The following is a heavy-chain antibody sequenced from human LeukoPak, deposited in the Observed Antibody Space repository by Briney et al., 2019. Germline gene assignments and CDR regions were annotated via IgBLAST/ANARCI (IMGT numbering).Heavy chain of an antibody. J-gene: IGHJ6*02. V-gene: IGHV3-23*01. CDR1: GFTFSSYA. Sequence: PGGSLRLSCAASGFTFSSYAMSWVRQAPGKGLEWVSAISGSGGSTYYADSVKGRFTISRDNSKNTLYLQMNSLRAEDTAVYYCAKDLNVRYFDWVPRNYYYGMDVWGQGTTVTVSS. CDR2: ISGSGGST. CDR3: AKDLNVRYFDWVPRNYYYGMDV. D-gene: IGHD3-9*01.